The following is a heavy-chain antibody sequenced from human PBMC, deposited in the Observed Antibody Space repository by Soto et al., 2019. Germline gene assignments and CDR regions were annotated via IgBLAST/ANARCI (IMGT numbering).Heavy chain of an antibody. Sequence: PSETLSLTCTVSGDSVTSDSYFWSWIRQHPGKGLEWIGNSYYSGYDSGSTNHNPSLKSLVTVSVDTSKNQFSLKLRSVTTADTAVYYCAIDMHAGFTHYFDPWGQGTTVTVSS. CDR2: SYYSGYDSGST. D-gene: IGHD1-26*01. V-gene: IGHV4-61*01. CDR1: GDSVTSDSYF. CDR3: AIDMHAGFTHYFDP. J-gene: IGHJ6*02.